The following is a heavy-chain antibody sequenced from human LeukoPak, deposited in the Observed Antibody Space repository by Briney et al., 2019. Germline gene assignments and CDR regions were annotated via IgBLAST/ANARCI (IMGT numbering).Heavy chain of an antibody. V-gene: IGHV3-11*04. CDR2: ISSSGTTI. J-gene: IGHJ4*02. CDR3: ARGIAAAGQFDY. D-gene: IGHD6-13*01. Sequence: GASLRLSCAASGFTFRDYYMSWIRLAPGKWLEWVSYISSSGTTIYYADSVKGRFTISRDNAKNSLYLQMNSLRAEDTAVYYCARGIAAAGQFDYWGQGTLVTVSS. CDR1: GFTFRDYY.